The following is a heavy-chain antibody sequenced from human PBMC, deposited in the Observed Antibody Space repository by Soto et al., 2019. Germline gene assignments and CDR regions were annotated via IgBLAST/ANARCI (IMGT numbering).Heavy chain of an antibody. CDR2: IYYSGST. D-gene: IGHD3-22*01. Sequence: QVQLQESGPGLVKPSQTLSLTCTVSRGSISSGDHYWTWLRQPPGKGLEWNGYIYYSGSTYYNPSLKSRVAISVDTSKNQFSLTLTSVTAADTAVYYCAREEALIVVPTGGIDYSFDYWGQGTLVTVSS. V-gene: IGHV4-30-4*01. CDR1: RGSISSGDHY. CDR3: AREEALIVVPTGGIDYSFDY. J-gene: IGHJ4*02.